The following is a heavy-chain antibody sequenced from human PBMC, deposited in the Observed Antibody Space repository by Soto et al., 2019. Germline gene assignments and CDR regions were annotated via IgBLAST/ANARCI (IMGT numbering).Heavy chain of an antibody. D-gene: IGHD4-17*01. CDR3: ERDDSGGNSLYAIDI. CDR1: GGSISSYY. Sequence: SETLSLTCTVSGGSISSYYWSWIRQPPGKGLEWIGYIYYSGSTNYNPSLKSRVTISVDTSKNQFSLKLSSVTAADTAVYYCERDDSGGNSLYAIDIRGQGTMVTVSS. V-gene: IGHV4-59*01. CDR2: IYYSGST. J-gene: IGHJ3*02.